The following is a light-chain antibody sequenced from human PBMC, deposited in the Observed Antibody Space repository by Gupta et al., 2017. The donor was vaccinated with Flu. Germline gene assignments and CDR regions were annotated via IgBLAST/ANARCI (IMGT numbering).Light chain of an antibody. CDR3: QQCDQYPVT. CDR2: AES. CDR1: QAISHY. Sequence: DIQFTQSPSFLSASVGDRVAITCRASQAISHYFAWHQQKAGEDPNLLIYAESTVNTTLPSRISSSGSGTDITLIISSRPPEDFVIYCCQQCDQYPVTFGGGTKVEVK. V-gene: IGKV1-9*01. J-gene: IGKJ4*01.